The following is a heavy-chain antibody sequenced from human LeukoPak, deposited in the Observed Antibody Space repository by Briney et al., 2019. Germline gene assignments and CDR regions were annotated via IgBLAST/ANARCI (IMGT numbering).Heavy chain of an antibody. V-gene: IGHV3-23*01. J-gene: IGHJ4*02. CDR2: IGTSDG. CDR3: ATLVSGTPNS. D-gene: IGHD1-1*01. CDR1: VFILSPYP. Sequence: GGSLGLSCAASVFILSPYPTNWVPHAPGKGVELVSSIGTSDGYYGASLTGRFTSSRDNSKNTLYLQMNSLRADVTAVYFCATLVSGTPNSWGQGTLVTVSS.